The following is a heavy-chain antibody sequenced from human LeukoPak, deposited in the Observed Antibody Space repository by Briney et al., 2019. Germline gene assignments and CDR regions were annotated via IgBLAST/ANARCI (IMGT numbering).Heavy chain of an antibody. CDR3: ARWGSRITMVQGDNAFDI. D-gene: IGHD3-10*01. Sequence: PGGSLRLSCAASGFTFSSYSMNWVRQAPGKGLEWVSYISSSSSTIYYADSVKGRFTISRDNAKNSLYLQMNSLRAEDTAVYYCARWGSRITMVQGDNAFDIWGQGTMVTVSS. V-gene: IGHV3-48*01. CDR1: GFTFSSYS. CDR2: ISSSSSTI. J-gene: IGHJ3*02.